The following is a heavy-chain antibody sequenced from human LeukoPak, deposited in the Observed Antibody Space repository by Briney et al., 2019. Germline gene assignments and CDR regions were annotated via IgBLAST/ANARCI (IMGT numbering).Heavy chain of an antibody. D-gene: IGHD5-12*01. CDR1: GGSISSYY. V-gene: IGHV4-59*01. J-gene: IGHJ4*02. Sequence: SETLSLPCTVSGGSISSYYWSWIRQPPGKGLEWIGYIYYSGSTNYNPSLKSRVTISVDTSKNQFSLKLSSVTAADTAVYYCARFSPQFRYSGYDYWGQGTLVTVSS. CDR3: ARFSPQFRYSGYDY. CDR2: IYYSGST.